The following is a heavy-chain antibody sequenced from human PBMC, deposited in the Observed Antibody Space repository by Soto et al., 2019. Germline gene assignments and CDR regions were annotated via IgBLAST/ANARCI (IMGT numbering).Heavy chain of an antibody. CDR3: ARDRGYSTFDL. CDR2: KNQGGSEI. V-gene: IGHV3-7*01. Sequence: EVQLVESGGGLVQSGGSLRLSCGASGFSFSSYWMSWVRQAPGKWLEWVANKNQGGSEIHYVDSLRGRFTISRDNAKNLLYLQMNRLRVEDTAVYQCARDRGYSTFDLWGQGTMVTVSS. CDR1: GFSFSSYW. D-gene: IGHD2-2*01. J-gene: IGHJ3*01.